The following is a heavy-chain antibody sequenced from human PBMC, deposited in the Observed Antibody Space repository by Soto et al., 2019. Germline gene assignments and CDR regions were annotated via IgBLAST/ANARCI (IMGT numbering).Heavy chain of an antibody. CDR2: IWYDGSNK. D-gene: IGHD3-10*01. CDR1: GFTFSSYV. V-gene: IGHV3-33*01. Sequence: GGSLRLSCAASGFTFSSYVMHWVRQAPGKGLEWVAVIWYDGSNKYYADSVKGRFTISRDNSKNTLYLQMNSLRAEDTAVYYCARDPGLLSENPAQENWFDPWGQGTLVTVSS. J-gene: IGHJ5*02. CDR3: ARDPGLLSENPAQENWFDP.